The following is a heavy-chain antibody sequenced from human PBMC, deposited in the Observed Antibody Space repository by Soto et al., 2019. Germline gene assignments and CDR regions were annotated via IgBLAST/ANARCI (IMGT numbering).Heavy chain of an antibody. Sequence: SETLSLTCAVYGGSFSGYYWSWIRQPPGKGLEWIGEINHSGSTNYNPSLKSRVTISVDTSKNQFSLKLSSVTAADTAVYYCARGRGWYDFWSGYSYYYGMDVWGQGTTVTV. D-gene: IGHD3-3*01. CDR2: INHSGST. CDR3: ARGRGWYDFWSGYSYYYGMDV. V-gene: IGHV4-34*01. J-gene: IGHJ6*02. CDR1: GGSFSGYY.